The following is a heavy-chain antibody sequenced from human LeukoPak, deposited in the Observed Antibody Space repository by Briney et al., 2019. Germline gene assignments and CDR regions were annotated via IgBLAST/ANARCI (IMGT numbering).Heavy chain of an antibody. CDR1: GFTFRRFA. J-gene: IGHJ4*02. D-gene: IGHD3-22*01. Sequence: PGGSRRLSCSASGFTFRRFAMTWVRQLPGRGLVWVSSISGNGHQTYYADSVKGRFSVSRDNSKNILYLQMDSLRADDSALCYCAKDANYYDSSGYLIPFDYWGQGTLVTVSS. CDR2: ISGNGHQT. V-gene: IGHV3-23*01. CDR3: AKDANYYDSSGYLIPFDY.